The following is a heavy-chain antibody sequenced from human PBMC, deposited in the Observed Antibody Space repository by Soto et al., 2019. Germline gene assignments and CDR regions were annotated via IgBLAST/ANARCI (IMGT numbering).Heavy chain of an antibody. Sequence: SETLSLTCTVSGGSISSRIYHWGWIRQPPGKGLEWIGSIYYSGNTYYNTSLRSRVTISVDTSKNQFSLKLSSVTAADTAVYCCARGPIVGARGGFGFDSWGQGTLVTVSS. J-gene: IGHJ5*01. CDR3: ARGPIVGARGGFGFDS. V-gene: IGHV4-39*01. D-gene: IGHD1-26*01. CDR2: IYYSGNT. CDR1: GGSISSRIYH.